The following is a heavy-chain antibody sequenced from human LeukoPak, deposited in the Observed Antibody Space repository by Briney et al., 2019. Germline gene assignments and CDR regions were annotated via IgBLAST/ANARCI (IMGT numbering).Heavy chain of an antibody. CDR1: GGSISSGGYY. D-gene: IGHD2-2*01. CDR2: IYYSGST. Sequence: PSQTLSLTCTVSGGSISSGGYYWSWIRQHPGKGLEWIGYIYYSGSTYYNPSLKSRVTISVDTSKNQFSLKLSSVTAADTAVYYCARGPGGQPLATLFDYWGQGTLVTVSS. J-gene: IGHJ4*02. CDR3: ARGPGGQPLATLFDY. V-gene: IGHV4-31*03.